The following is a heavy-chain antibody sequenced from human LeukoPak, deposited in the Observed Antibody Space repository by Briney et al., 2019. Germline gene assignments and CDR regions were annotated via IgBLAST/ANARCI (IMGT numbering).Heavy chain of an antibody. J-gene: IGHJ4*02. Sequence: GGSLRLSCGASGFTLSSNWMTWVRQAPGRGLEWVASINQDGSVKYYVDSVKGRFSISRDNARNSLSLQMNRLGVEDTAVYFCARWGQSSGYYYVDNWGQGTLVTVSS. CDR2: INQDGSVK. CDR1: GFTLSSNW. D-gene: IGHD5-12*01. V-gene: IGHV3-7*01. CDR3: ARWGQSSGYYYVDN.